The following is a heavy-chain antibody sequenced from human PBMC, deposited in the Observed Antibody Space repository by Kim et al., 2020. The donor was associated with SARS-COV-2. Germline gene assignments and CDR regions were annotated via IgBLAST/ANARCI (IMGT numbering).Heavy chain of an antibody. Sequence: VRGRFAISRDNSKNTLYLQMNSLRAEDTAVYYCARGEYSSSSGAYYFDYWGQGTLVTVSS. V-gene: IGHV3-53*01. J-gene: IGHJ4*02. CDR3: ARGEYSSSSGAYYFDY. D-gene: IGHD6-6*01.